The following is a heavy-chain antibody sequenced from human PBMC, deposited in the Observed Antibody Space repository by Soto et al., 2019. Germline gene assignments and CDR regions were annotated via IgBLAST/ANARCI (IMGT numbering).Heavy chain of an antibody. CDR3: ARGCFKYYDILTRNWFDP. J-gene: IGHJ5*02. V-gene: IGHV4-34*01. Sequence: SETLSLTCAVYGGSFSGYYWSWIRQPPGKGLEWIGEINHSGSTNYNPSLKSRVTISVDTSKNQFSLKLSSVTAADTAVYYCARGCFKYYDILTRNWFDPWGQGTLVTVSS. CDR2: INHSGST. D-gene: IGHD3-9*01. CDR1: GGSFSGYY.